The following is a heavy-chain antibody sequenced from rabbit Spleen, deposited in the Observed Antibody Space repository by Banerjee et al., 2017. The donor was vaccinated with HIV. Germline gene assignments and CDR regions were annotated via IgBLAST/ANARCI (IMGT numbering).Heavy chain of an antibody. CDR2: IYTGNRKT. J-gene: IGHJ4*01. CDR1: GFSFSSSDY. CDR3: ARDSGANAYIDVYFNL. D-gene: IGHD1-1*01. V-gene: IGHV1S40*01. Sequence: QSLEESGGDLVKPGASLTLTCKASGFSFSSSDYMCWVRQAPGKGLEWIECIYTGNRKTYYAGWAKGRFTISKASSTTVTLQMTSLTAADTATYFCARDSGANAYIDVYFNLWGPGTLVTVS.